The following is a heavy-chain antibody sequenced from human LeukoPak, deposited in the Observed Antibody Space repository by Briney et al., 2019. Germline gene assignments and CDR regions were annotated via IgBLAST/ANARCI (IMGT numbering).Heavy chain of an antibody. Sequence: GGALRLSCAASGFTVSSNYRSWVRQARGKGLEWVSFIYSDGSTYYADSVKGRFTISRDTSKNTLYLQMNSLRAEDTAMYFCARVVTGTTYLRLYYFDSWGQGTLVTVSS. J-gene: IGHJ4*02. CDR2: IYSDGST. CDR1: GFTVSSNY. D-gene: IGHD1-7*01. V-gene: IGHV3-53*01. CDR3: ARVVTGTTYLRLYYFDS.